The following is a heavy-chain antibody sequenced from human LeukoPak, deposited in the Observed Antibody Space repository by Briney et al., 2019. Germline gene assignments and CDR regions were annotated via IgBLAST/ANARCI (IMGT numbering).Heavy chain of an antibody. V-gene: IGHV1-2*02. CDR2: INPNSGGT. CDR3: ARDRYCTNGVCYTNWFDR. D-gene: IGHD2-8*01. J-gene: IGHJ5*02. CDR1: RYTFTGYY. Sequence: ASVKVSCKASRYTFTGYYMHWVRQAPGQGLEWMGWINPNSGGTNYAQKFQGRVTMTRDTSISTAYMELSRLRSDDTALYYCARDRYCTNGVCYTNWFDRWGQGTLVIVSS.